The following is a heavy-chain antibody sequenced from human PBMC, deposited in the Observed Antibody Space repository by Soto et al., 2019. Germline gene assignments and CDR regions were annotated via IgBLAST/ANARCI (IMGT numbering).Heavy chain of an antibody. CDR2: IYYSGST. CDR3: AGGAAFPTPSFDY. D-gene: IGHD3-16*01. J-gene: IGHJ4*02. Sequence: SETLSLTCTVSGGSISSYYCSWIRQPPGKGLEWIGYIYYSGSTNYNPSLKSRVTISVDTSKNQFSLKLSSVTAADTAVYYCAGGAAFPTPSFDYWGQGTLVTVSS. CDR1: GGSISSYY. V-gene: IGHV4-59*08.